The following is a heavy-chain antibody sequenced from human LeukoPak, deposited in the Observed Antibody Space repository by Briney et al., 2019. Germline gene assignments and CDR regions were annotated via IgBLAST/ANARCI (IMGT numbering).Heavy chain of an antibody. J-gene: IGHJ6*02. D-gene: IGHD5-24*01. Sequence: GGSLRLSCAASGFPFSNYWMHWVRQAPEKGLVWVSRISSDGTITDYADSVKGRFTISRDNAKSTLYLQMNSLGAEDTAVYYCGREDRFGYNYAYGMDVWGQGTTVTVSS. V-gene: IGHV3-74*01. CDR2: ISSDGTIT. CDR3: GREDRFGYNYAYGMDV. CDR1: GFPFSNYW.